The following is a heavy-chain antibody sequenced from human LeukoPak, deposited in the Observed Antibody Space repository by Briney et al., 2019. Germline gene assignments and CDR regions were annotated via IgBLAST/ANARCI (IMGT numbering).Heavy chain of an antibody. V-gene: IGHV3-74*01. CDR3: GRISFDSSGNYDF. D-gene: IGHD3-22*01. CDR2: INSDGSRT. Sequence: PGGSLRLSCAASGFTLNGYWMHWVRQAPGKGLVWVSHINSDGSRTNYADSVKGRFTISRDNAKNILYVQMNSLRAEDTAVYYCGRISFDSSGNYDFWGQGTLVTVSS. J-gene: IGHJ4*02. CDR1: GFTLNGYW.